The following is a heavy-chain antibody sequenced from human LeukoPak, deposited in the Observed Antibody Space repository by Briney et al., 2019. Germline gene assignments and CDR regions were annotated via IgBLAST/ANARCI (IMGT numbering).Heavy chain of an antibody. D-gene: IGHD6-19*01. J-gene: IGHJ5*02. V-gene: IGHV1-18*01. CDR1: GYTFTNYF. CDR3: ARDSSGWYDSSWFDP. CDR2: ISAYNGDT. Sequence: ASVKVSCKASGYTFTNYFITWVRQAPGQGLEWMGWISAYNGDTNYGQKLQGRVTMTTDTSPSTAYKELRSLSSDDTAVYFCARDSSGWYDSSWFDPWGQGTLVTVSS.